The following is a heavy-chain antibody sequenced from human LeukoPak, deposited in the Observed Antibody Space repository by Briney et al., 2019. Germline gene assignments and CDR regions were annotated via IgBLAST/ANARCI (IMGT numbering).Heavy chain of an antibody. CDR3: ARVRMGIAAAGDDFYYYYGMDV. CDR1: GFTFSSYS. Sequence: PGGSLRLSCAASGFTFSSYSMNWVRQAPGKGLEWVSSISSSSSYIYYADSVKGRLTISRDNAKNSLYLQMNSLRAEDTAVYYCARVRMGIAAAGDDFYYYYGMDVWGQGTTVTVSS. CDR2: ISSSSSYI. J-gene: IGHJ6*02. V-gene: IGHV3-21*01. D-gene: IGHD6-13*01.